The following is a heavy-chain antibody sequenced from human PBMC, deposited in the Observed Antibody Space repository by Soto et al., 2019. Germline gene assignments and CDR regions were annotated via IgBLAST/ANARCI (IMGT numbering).Heavy chain of an antibody. D-gene: IGHD6-19*01. J-gene: IGHJ5*02. Sequence: GGSLRLSCAASGFTFSSYGMHWVRQAPGKGLEWVAVIWYDGSNKYYADSVKGRFTISRDNSKNTLYLQMNSLRAEDTAVYYCARVPLGSSGWEERNWFDPWGQGTLVTVSS. CDR2: IWYDGSNK. V-gene: IGHV3-33*01. CDR1: GFTFSSYG. CDR3: ARVPLGSSGWEERNWFDP.